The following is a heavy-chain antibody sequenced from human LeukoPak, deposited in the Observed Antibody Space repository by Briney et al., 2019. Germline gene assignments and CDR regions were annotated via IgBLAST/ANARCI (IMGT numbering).Heavy chain of an antibody. V-gene: IGHV4-59*01. CDR1: GGSISSYY. D-gene: IGHD3-3*01. Sequence: PSETLSLTCTVSGGSISSYYWSWIRRPPGKGLEWIGYIYYSGSTNYNPSLKSRVTISVDTSKNQFSLKLSSVTAADTAVYYCARVPIFGAFHYYYYMDVWGKGTTVTVSS. CDR3: ARVPIFGAFHYYYYMDV. CDR2: IYYSGST. J-gene: IGHJ6*03.